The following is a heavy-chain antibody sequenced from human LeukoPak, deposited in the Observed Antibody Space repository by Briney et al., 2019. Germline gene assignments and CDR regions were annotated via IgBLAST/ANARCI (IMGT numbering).Heavy chain of an antibody. CDR2: IKQDGSEK. V-gene: IGHV3-7*05. CDR1: GFSLWTYW. D-gene: IGHD2-2*01. CDR3: ARVGWYQLP. Sequence: PGGSLRLSCAASGFSLWTYWMSWVRQAPGEGPEWVANIKQDGSEKNYVDSVKGRFIISRDNARNSLYLQMNSLRAEDTAVYYCARVGWYQLPWGQGTLVTISS. J-gene: IGHJ4*02.